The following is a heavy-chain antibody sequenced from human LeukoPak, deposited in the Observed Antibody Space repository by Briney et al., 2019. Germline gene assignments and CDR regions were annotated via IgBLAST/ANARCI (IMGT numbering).Heavy chain of an antibody. CDR3: ARETKDFWSGYYTFAPGYYYYCMDV. CDR1: GFTFSDYY. CDR2: INHSGST. J-gene: IGHJ6*03. D-gene: IGHD3-3*01. Sequence: PGGSLRLSCAASGFTFSDYYMSWIRQPPGKGLEWIGEINHSGSTNYNPSLKSRVTISVDTSKNQFSLKLSSVTAADTAVYYCARETKDFWSGYYTFAPGYYYYCMDVWGKGTTVTVSS. V-gene: IGHV4-34*01.